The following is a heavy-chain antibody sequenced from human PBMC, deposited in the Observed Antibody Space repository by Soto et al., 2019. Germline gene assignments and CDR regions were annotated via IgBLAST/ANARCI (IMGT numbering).Heavy chain of an antibody. V-gene: IGHV3-21*06. CDR1: GFTFSDEN. D-gene: IGHD2-2*01. J-gene: IGHJ6*02. Sequence: GVSLRLSCSASGFTFSDENMSWVRQVPGKGLECVSGISGGGSYIFYADSVQGRFSISRDNPKNTLFLEMNSLRVEDTAVYYCARDSDCDSTSCFFPHRGWGQGTTVTV. CDR3: ARDSDCDSTSCFFPHRG. CDR2: ISGGGSYI.